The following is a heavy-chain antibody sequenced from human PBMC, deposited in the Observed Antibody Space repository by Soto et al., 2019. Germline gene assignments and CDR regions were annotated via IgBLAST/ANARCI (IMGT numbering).Heavy chain of an antibody. Sequence: EEQLVESGGDLVQPGGSRRLSCAASGFTVSNNSMSWVRQAPGKGLEWVSLIYSGGSTYYADSVKGRFTISRDSSKNTLYLQMNSLRAEDTAMYYCAAYSHKGYWGQGTLVTVSS. CDR3: AAYSHKGY. CDR2: IYSGGST. J-gene: IGHJ4*02. V-gene: IGHV3-66*01. D-gene: IGHD3-16*01. CDR1: GFTVSNNS.